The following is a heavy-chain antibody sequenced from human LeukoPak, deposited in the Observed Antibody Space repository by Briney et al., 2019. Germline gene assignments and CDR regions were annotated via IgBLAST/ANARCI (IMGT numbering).Heavy chain of an antibody. CDR3: ARRKNYYDSSGYYTIYYIDY. V-gene: IGHV3-11*01. Sequence: TGGSLRLSCAASGFTFSDYFMNWIRQAPGKGLEWVSYISSSGTTIYYADSVRGRFTISRDNAKNSLYLQMNSLRAEDTAVYYCARRKNYYDSSGYYTIYYIDYWGQGTLVTVSS. CDR1: GFTFSDYF. D-gene: IGHD3-22*01. CDR2: ISSSGTTI. J-gene: IGHJ4*02.